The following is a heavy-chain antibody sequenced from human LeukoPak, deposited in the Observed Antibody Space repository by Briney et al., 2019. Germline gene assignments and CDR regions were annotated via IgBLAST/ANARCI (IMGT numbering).Heavy chain of an antibody. D-gene: IGHD3-10*01. CDR3: ARLTPYYGSGSFRPHDAFDI. CDR1: GGSISSSSYY. V-gene: IGHV4-39*07. CDR2: IYYSGST. Sequence: PSETLSLTCTVSGGSISSSSYYWGWIRQPPGKGLEWIGSIYYSGSTYYNPSLKSRVTISVDTSKNQFSLKLSSVTAADTAVYYCARLTPYYGSGSFRPHDAFDIWGQGTMVTVSS. J-gene: IGHJ3*02.